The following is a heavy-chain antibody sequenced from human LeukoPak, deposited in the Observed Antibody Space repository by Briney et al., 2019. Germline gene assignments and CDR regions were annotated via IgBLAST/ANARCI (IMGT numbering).Heavy chain of an antibody. D-gene: IGHD4-17*01. V-gene: IGHV4-4*07. CDR1: GGSISSYY. J-gene: IGHJ6*03. Sequence: PSETLSLTCTVSGGSISSYYWSWIRQPAGKGLEWIGRIYTSGSTNYNPSLKSRVTMSVDTSKNQFSLKLSSVTAADTAVYYCARDNQGFRTTVTTRDFYYYYYMDVWGKGTTVTISS. CDR2: IYTSGST. CDR3: ARDNQGFRTTVTTRDFYYYYYMDV.